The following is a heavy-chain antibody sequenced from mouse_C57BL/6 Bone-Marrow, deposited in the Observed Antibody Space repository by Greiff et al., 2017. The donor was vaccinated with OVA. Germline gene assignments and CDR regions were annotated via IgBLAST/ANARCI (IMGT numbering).Heavy chain of an antibody. CDR3: ARNYYGSSSYYYAMDD. Sequence: QVQLKQSGAELARPGASVKLSCKASGYTFTSYGISWVKQRTGQGLEWIGEIYPRSGNTYYNEKFKGKATLTADKSSSTAYMELRSLTSEDSAVYFCARNYYGSSSYYYAMDDWGQGTSVTVSS. V-gene: IGHV1-81*01. CDR1: GYTFTSYG. CDR2: IYPRSGNT. J-gene: IGHJ4*01. D-gene: IGHD1-1*01.